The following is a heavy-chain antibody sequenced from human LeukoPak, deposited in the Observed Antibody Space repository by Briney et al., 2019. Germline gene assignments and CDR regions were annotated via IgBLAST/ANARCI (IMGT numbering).Heavy chain of an antibody. CDR2: MNPNSGNT. CDR3: ARGLRLRWSRTTYYFDY. J-gene: IGHJ4*02. V-gene: IGHV1-8*01. Sequence: GASVKVSCKASGYTLTSYDINWVRQATGQGLEWMGWMNPNSGNTGYAQKFQGRVTMTRNTSISTAYMELSSLRSEDTAVYYCARGLRLRWSRTTYYFDYWGQGTLVTVSS. CDR1: GYTLTSYD. D-gene: IGHD4-23*01.